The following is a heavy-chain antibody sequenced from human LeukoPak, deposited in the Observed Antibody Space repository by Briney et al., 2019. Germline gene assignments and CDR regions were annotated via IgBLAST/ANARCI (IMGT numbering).Heavy chain of an antibody. D-gene: IGHD6-19*01. CDR3: ARPYSSGWYGAFDI. Sequence: SQTLSLTCAVSGGSISSGGYSWSWIRQPPGKGLEWIGYIYHSGSTYYNPSLKSRVTISVDRSKNQFSLKLSSVTAADTAVYYCARPYSSGWYGAFDIWGQGTMVTVSS. J-gene: IGHJ3*02. V-gene: IGHV4-30-2*01. CDR1: GGSISSGGYS. CDR2: IYHSGST.